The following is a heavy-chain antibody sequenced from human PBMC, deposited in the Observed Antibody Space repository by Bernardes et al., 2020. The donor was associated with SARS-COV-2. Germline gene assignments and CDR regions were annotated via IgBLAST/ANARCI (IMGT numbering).Heavy chain of an antibody. Sequence: GGSLRLSCAASGFIFNGFGMQWVRQAPGKGPEWVALISDDGSKKYYAESVKGRFTISRDNSKNTMYLEVNSLRAEDTAVYYCAKQNVHSGVDYWGQGTLVHVS. V-gene: IGHV3-30*18. J-gene: IGHJ4*02. CDR3: AKQNVHSGVDY. D-gene: IGHD3-10*02. CDR1: GFIFNGFG. CDR2: ISDDGSKK.